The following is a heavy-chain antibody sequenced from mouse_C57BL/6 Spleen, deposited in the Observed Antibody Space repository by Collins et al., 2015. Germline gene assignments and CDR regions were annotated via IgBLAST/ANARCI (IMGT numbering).Heavy chain of an antibody. J-gene: IGHJ3*01. Sequence: QVQLQQPGAELVRPGSSVKLSCKASGYTFTSYWMHWVKQRPIQGLEWIGNIDPSGSETHYNQKFKDKATLTVDKSSSTAYMQLSSLTSEDSAVYYCARSYYYGSSPFAYWGQGTLVTVSA. CDR1: GYTFTSYW. CDR2: IDPSGSET. CDR3: ARSYYYGSSPFAY. D-gene: IGHD1-1*01. V-gene: IGHV1-52*01.